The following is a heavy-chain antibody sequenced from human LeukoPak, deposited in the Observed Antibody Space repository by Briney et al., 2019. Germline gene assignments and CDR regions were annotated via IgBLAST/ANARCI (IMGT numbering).Heavy chain of an antibody. CDR2: MYYSGST. CDR1: GGSISSGDYY. D-gene: IGHD3-22*01. J-gene: IGHJ5*02. Sequence: SETLSLTCTVSGGSISSGDYYWSWIRQPPGKGPEWIAYMYYSGSTYYNPSLKSRVTMSADTSKNQLSLKLSSVTAADTAVYYCARPYYYDSRIDPWGQGILVTVSP. CDR3: ARPYYYDSRIDP. V-gene: IGHV4-30-4*01.